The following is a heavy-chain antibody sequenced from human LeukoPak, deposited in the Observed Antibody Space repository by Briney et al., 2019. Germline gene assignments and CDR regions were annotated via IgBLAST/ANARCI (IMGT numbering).Heavy chain of an antibody. CDR2: IYHSGST. D-gene: IGHD3-10*01. CDR3: ARTREGFGNAFDI. Sequence: SETLSLTCAVYGGSFSAYYWAWIRQSPGKGLEWIGTIYHSGSTYYNPSLKSRVTISVDTSKNQFSLKLSSVTAADTAVYYCARTREGFGNAFDIWGQGTMVTVSS. J-gene: IGHJ3*02. CDR1: GGSFSAYY. V-gene: IGHV4-38-2*01.